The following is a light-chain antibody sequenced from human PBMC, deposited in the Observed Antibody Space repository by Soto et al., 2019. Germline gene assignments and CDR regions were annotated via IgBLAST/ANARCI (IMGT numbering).Light chain of an antibody. CDR3: MQAKQPYT. J-gene: IGKJ2*01. CDR2: MMS. Sequence: DTVMTQTPLSSPVTLGQPASISCRTSQSLVHSDLNTYLSWLQQRPGQPPRLLIDMMSNRFSGVPERFSGSGAGTDFTLRIRRVETESVGVYEYMQAKQPYTFTQGSKLEIK. CDR1: QSLVHSDLNTY. V-gene: IGKV2-24*01.